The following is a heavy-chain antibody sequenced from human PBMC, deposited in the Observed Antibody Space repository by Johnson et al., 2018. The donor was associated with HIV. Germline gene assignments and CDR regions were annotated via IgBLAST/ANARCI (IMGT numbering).Heavy chain of an antibody. Sequence: EVQLVESGGGLVKPGGSLRLSCAASGFTFSDYYMSWVRQAPGKGLEWVSVIYSGGSTYYADSVKGRFTISRDNSKNTLYLQMNSLRAEDTAVYYCARASDAFDIWGQGTMVTVSS. CDR2: IYSGGST. V-gene: IGHV3-66*01. CDR3: ARASDAFDI. J-gene: IGHJ3*02. CDR1: GFTFSDYY.